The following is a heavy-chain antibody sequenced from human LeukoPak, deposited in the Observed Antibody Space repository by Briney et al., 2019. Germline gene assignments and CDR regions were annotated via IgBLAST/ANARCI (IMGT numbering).Heavy chain of an antibody. D-gene: IGHD2-15*01. J-gene: IGHJ6*02. Sequence: SETLSLTCTVSGGSISSYYWSWLRQPPGKGLEWIGYIYYSGSTNYNPSLKSRVTISVDTSKNQFSLKLSSVTAADTAVYYCARDIGGMDVWGQGTTVTVSS. CDR3: ARDIGGMDV. V-gene: IGHV4-59*01. CDR1: GGSISSYY. CDR2: IYYSGST.